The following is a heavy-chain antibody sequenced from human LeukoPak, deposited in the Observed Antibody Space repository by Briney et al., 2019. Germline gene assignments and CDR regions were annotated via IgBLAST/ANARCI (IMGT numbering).Heavy chain of an antibody. CDR3: ARGYSNSWYL. J-gene: IGHJ4*02. D-gene: IGHD6-13*01. Sequence: PSETLSLTCAVYGGSFSGYYWSWLRQPPGKGLEWIGDINDSGSTNYNPSLKSRVTISVDTSKNQFSLKLSSVTAADTAVYYCARGYSNSWYLWGQGILVTVSS. CDR2: INDSGST. V-gene: IGHV4-34*01. CDR1: GGSFSGYY.